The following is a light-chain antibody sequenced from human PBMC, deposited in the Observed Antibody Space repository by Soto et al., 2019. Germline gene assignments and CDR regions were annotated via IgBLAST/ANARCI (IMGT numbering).Light chain of an antibody. CDR3: QQSHSVPLT. Sequence: DIQMTQSPSSLSASVGDRVTITCRASQPINKFLNWFQHKPGEAPKRLIYGASILQDGIPSRFSGSGSGTDYTLTISGLQTEDFGTYYCQQSHSVPLTFGGGTKVDI. V-gene: IGKV1-39*01. J-gene: IGKJ4*01. CDR1: QPINKF. CDR2: GAS.